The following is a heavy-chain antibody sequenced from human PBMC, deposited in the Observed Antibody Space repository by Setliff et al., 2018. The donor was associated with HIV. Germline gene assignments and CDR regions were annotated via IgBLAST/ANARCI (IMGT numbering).Heavy chain of an antibody. CDR2: ISPDGSSP. CDR1: GFTFSNYW. J-gene: IGHJ4*02. CDR3: TRDPVTATPIDY. V-gene: IGHV3-74*01. D-gene: IGHD2-21*02. Sequence: GGSLRLSCAVSGFTFSNYWMHWVRQTPGKGLVWVSQISPDGSSPTYADSVKGRFTVSRDNARNTLYLQMSSLTVEDTAVYFCTRDPVTATPIDYWGQGTLGTVSS.